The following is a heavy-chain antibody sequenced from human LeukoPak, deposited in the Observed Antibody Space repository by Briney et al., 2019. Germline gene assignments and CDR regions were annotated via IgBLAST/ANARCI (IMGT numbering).Heavy chain of an antibody. V-gene: IGHV6-1*01. CDR3: ARDLPRITIFSWSGWFDP. D-gene: IGHD3-3*01. Sequence: SQTLSLTCAISGDSVSSNSAAWNWIRQSPSRGLEWLGRTYYRSKWYNDYAVSVKSRITINPDTSKNQFSLQLNSVTPEDTAVYYCARDLPRITIFSWSGWFDPWGQGTLVTVSS. CDR1: GDSVSSNSAA. CDR2: TYYRSKWYN. J-gene: IGHJ5*02.